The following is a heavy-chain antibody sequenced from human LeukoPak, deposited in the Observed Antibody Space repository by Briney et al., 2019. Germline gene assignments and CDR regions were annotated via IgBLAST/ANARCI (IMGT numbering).Heavy chain of an antibody. V-gene: IGHV4-34*01. D-gene: IGHD6-6*01. CDR3: ATGGGSSSLFDY. Sequence: SETLSLTCAVYGGSFSGYYWSWIRQPPGKGLEWIGEINHSGSTNYNPSLKSRVTISVDTSKNQFSLKLSSVTAADTAVYYRATGGGSSSLFDYWGQGTLVTVSS. J-gene: IGHJ4*02. CDR2: INHSGST. CDR1: GGSFSGYY.